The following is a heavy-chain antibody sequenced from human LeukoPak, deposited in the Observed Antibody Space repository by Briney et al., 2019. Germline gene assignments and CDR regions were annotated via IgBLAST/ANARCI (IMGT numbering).Heavy chain of an antibody. V-gene: IGHV4-4*02. CDR2: IYHSGST. J-gene: IGHJ4*02. CDR3: ARHFADYDILTGSPPYFDY. D-gene: IGHD3-9*01. Sequence: SGTLSLTCAVSGGSISSSNWWSWVRQPPGKGLEWIGEIYHSGSTNYDPSLKSRVTISVDTSKNQFSLKLSSVTAADTAVYYCARHFADYDILTGSPPYFDYWGQGTLVTVSS. CDR1: GGSISSSNW.